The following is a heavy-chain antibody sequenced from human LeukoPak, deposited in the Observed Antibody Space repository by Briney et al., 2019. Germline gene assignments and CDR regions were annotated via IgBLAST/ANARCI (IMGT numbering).Heavy chain of an antibody. Sequence: ASVKVSWKASGGTFSSYAISWVRQAPGQGLEWMGGIIPIFGTANYAQKFQGRVTITADESTSTAYMELSSLRSEDTAVYYCARGVTGYNLYYYYYGMDVWGQGTTVTVSS. CDR2: IIPIFGTA. D-gene: IGHD3-9*01. V-gene: IGHV1-69*13. CDR3: ARGVTGYNLYYYYYGMDV. J-gene: IGHJ6*02. CDR1: GGTFSSYA.